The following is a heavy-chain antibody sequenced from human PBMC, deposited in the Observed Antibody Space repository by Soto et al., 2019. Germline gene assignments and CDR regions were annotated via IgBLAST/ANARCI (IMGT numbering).Heavy chain of an antibody. CDR2: ISGSGGAT. V-gene: IGHV3-23*01. Sequence: PGGSLRLSCAASGFTFTSFAVSWVRQAPGKGLEWVSAISGSGGATYYADSVKGRFTVSRDNSRNTVYLQVDSLRVEDTAVCHCAIGEWLSTSYFNFWGKGTLVTVS. CDR3: AIGEWLSTSYFNF. J-gene: IGHJ4*02. D-gene: IGHD3-3*01. CDR1: GFTFTSFA.